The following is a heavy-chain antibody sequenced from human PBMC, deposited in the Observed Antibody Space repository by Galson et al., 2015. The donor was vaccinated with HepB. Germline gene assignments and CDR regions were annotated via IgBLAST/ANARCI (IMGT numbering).Heavy chain of an antibody. CDR3: AKGVYYGSGSYYSPFDY. J-gene: IGHJ4*02. D-gene: IGHD3-10*01. CDR1: GYTLTELS. V-gene: IGHV1-24*01. Sequence: SVKVSCKVSGYTLTELSMHWVRQAPGKGLEWMGGFDPEDGETIYAQKFQGRVTMTEDTSTDTAYMELSSLRAEDTAVYYCAKGVYYGSGSYYSPFDYWGQGTLVTVSS. CDR2: FDPEDGET.